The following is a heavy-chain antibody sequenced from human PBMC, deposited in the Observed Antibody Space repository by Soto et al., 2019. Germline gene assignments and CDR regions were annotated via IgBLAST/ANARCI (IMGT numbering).Heavy chain of an antibody. Sequence: QVQLQQWGAGLLKPSETLSLTCAVYGGSFSGYYWRWIRQPPGKGLEWIGEINHSGSTNYNPSLKSRVTISVDTSKNQFSLKLSYVTAADTAVYYCASILGDGYKPFDYWGQGTLVTVSS. J-gene: IGHJ4*02. D-gene: IGHD5-12*01. CDR3: ASILGDGYKPFDY. V-gene: IGHV4-34*01. CDR1: GGSFSGYY. CDR2: INHSGST.